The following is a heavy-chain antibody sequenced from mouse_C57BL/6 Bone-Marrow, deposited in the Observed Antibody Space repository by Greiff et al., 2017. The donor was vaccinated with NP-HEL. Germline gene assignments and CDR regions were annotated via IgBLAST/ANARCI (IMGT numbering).Heavy chain of an antibody. CDR2: IDPSDSYT. CDR1: GYTFTSYW. J-gene: IGHJ2*01. V-gene: IGHV1-50*01. D-gene: IGHD2-14*01. Sequence: VQLQQPGAELVKPGASVKLSCKASGYTFTSYWMQWVKQRPGQGLEWIGEIDPSDSYTNYNQKFKGKATLTVDTSSSTAYMQLSSLTSEDSAVYYCARWVPLRFPYFDYWGQGTTLTVSS. CDR3: ARWVPLRFPYFDY.